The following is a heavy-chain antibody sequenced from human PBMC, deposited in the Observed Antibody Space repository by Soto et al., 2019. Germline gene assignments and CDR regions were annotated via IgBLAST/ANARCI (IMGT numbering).Heavy chain of an antibody. Sequence: EVQLVESGGAWVQPGRSLRPSCAAPGLTFDDYAMHGVRKAPGKGLEGVSIISWNSGRIGYVASVKGRFTISRDNAKNSLYLQMNSLRAEDTALYYCAKDKWELSYYFDHWGQGTLVTVSS. CDR2: ISWNSGRI. D-gene: IGHD1-26*01. CDR1: GLTFDDYA. CDR3: AKDKWELSYYFDH. V-gene: IGHV3-9*01. J-gene: IGHJ4*02.